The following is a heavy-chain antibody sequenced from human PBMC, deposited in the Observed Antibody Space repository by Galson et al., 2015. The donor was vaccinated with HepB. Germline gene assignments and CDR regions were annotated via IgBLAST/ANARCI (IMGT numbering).Heavy chain of an antibody. CDR2: IYKNGDT. CDR1: GASIGTYY. Sequence: SETLSLTCTVSGASIGTYYWTWIRQSAWKGLEWIGHIYKNGDTNYNPSLKSRVTMSVDTSNNQFSLKLTSVTAADTAVYYCARDQTWSGGYSDCFFDYWGREPWSPSPQ. D-gene: IGHD1-26*01. V-gene: IGHV4-4*07. J-gene: IGHJ4*02. CDR3: ARDQTWSGGYSDCFFDY.